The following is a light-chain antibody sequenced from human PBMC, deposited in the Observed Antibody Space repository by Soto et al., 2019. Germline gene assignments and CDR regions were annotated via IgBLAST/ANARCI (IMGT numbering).Light chain of an antibody. Sequence: EIVLTQSPGTLSLSPGERATLSCRASQSISSTFLAWYQHKPGQAPRVLIYGASRRATGIPDRFSGSGSGTDFTLTISRLEPEDFAVYYCQTYESSWTFGKGTKVEMK. J-gene: IGKJ1*01. CDR2: GAS. CDR3: QTYESSWT. CDR1: QSISSTF. V-gene: IGKV3-20*01.